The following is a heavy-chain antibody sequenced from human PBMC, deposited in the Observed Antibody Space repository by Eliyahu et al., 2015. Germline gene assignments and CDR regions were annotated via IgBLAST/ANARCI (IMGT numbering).Heavy chain of an antibody. D-gene: IGHD2-15*01. J-gene: IGHJ5*01. CDR2: MKDTEVI. Sequence: QVHVQQWGAXLLRPSETLSLTCAVQGXSXXXXXWSWIRQPPGRGLEWIGEMKDTEVINYXPSLKSXVTMSVDSSKNQFSLKMTSVTAADTAVYYCAKILSGRCTGGYCYSVWFDSWGHGTLVTVSS. CDR1: GXSXXXXX. CDR3: AKILSGRCTGGYCYSVWFDS. V-gene: IGHV4-34*01.